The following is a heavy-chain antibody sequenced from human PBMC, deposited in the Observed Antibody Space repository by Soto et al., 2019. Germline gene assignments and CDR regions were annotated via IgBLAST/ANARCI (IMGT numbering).Heavy chain of an antibody. V-gene: IGHV1-69*01. CDR3: ARGYCSSTSCSHSYGMDV. D-gene: IGHD2-2*01. CDR2: IIPIFGTA. Sequence: QVQLVQSGAEVKKPGSSVKVSCKASGGTFSSYAISWVRQAPGQGLEWMGGIIPIFGTANYAQKFQGRVTITADESMSTAYMELSSLRSEDTAVYYCARGYCSSTSCSHSYGMDVWGQGTTVTVSS. CDR1: GGTFSSYA. J-gene: IGHJ6*02.